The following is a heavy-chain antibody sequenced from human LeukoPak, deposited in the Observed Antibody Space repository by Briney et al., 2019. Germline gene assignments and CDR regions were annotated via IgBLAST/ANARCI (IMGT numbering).Heavy chain of an antibody. CDR3: ARESFIDYDFWSGYFDGGGAFDI. Sequence: PGGSLSLSCPASGFTFSSYEMNWVRQAAGRGLEWVSYISSSGSTIYYADSVKGRFTISRDNDKNSLYLQMNSLRAEDTAVYYCARESFIDYDFWSGYFDGGGAFDIWGQGTMVTVSS. J-gene: IGHJ3*02. V-gene: IGHV3-48*03. D-gene: IGHD3-3*01. CDR1: GFTFSSYE. CDR2: ISSSGSTI.